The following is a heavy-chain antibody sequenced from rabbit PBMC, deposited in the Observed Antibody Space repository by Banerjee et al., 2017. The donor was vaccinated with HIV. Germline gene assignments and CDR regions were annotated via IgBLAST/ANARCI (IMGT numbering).Heavy chain of an antibody. CDR3: ARSSSYSLAL. V-gene: IGHV1S45*01. Sequence: QEQLEESGGDLVKPEGSLTLTCTASGFSFNNKYVMCWVRQAPGKGLEWIACINTSSGNTVYATWAKGRFTISRTSSTTVALQMTSLTAADTATYFCARSSSYSLALWGPGTLVTVS. J-gene: IGHJ4*01. D-gene: IGHD8-1*01. CDR1: GFSFNNKYV. CDR2: INTSSGNT.